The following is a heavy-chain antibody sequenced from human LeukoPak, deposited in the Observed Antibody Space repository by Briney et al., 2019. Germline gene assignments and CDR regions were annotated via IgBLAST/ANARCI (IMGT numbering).Heavy chain of an antibody. CDR1: GYTFAGYY. Sequence: ASVKVSCKASGYTFAGYYMHWVRQAPGQGLEWMGWINPNSGGTNYAQKFQGRVTMTRDTSISTAYMELSRLRSDDTAVYYCARGWLQLGYYFDYWGQGTLVTVSS. V-gene: IGHV1-2*02. J-gene: IGHJ4*02. D-gene: IGHD5-24*01. CDR2: INPNSGGT. CDR3: ARGWLQLGYYFDY.